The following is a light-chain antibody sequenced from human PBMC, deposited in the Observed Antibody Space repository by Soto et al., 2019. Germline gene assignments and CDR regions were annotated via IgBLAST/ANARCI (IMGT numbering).Light chain of an antibody. CDR2: DAS. CDR1: QSISKY. CDR3: KQYNDGLIT. V-gene: IGKV1-33*01. Sequence: DFQINQSPSSLSAPVRDRAAPTCTSIQSISKYLNWYQLKPGKAPKLLIYDASNLEPGVPSRFSASGSGTDFTFTITSLQTEDIATYYSKQYNDGLITFGPATRLESK. J-gene: IGKJ5*01.